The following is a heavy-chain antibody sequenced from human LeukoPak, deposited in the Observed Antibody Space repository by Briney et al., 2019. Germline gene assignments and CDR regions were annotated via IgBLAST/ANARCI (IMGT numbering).Heavy chain of an antibody. CDR2: INPNSGGT. V-gene: IGHV1-2*02. CDR3: ARGRNIVATKSLNWFDP. Sequence: ASVKVSCKGSGYTFTRHFMHWVRPAPGQGLEWMGWINPNSGGTNYTQKFQGRETMTRDTSISTDYMEQSRLRSDKTAVYYCARGRNIVATKSLNWFDPWGQGTLVTVSS. J-gene: IGHJ5*02. D-gene: IGHD5-12*01. CDR1: GYTFTRHF.